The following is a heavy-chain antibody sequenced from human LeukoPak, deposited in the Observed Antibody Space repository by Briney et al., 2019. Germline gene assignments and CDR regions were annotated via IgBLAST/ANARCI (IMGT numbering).Heavy chain of an antibody. J-gene: IGHJ4*02. V-gene: IGHV3-74*03. CDR3: ARIDARDYFDY. CDR2: INSDGSST. Sequence: PGGSLRLSCAASGFTFSGYWMHWVRQAPGKGLVWVSRINSDGSSTTYADSVKGRFTISRDNAKNTLYLQIHSLRAEDTAVYYCARIDARDYFDYWGQGTLVTVSS. D-gene: IGHD3-10*02. CDR1: GFTFSGYW.